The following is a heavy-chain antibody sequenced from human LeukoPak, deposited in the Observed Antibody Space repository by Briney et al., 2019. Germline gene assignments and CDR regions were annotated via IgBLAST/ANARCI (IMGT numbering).Heavy chain of an antibody. D-gene: IGHD4-17*01. V-gene: IGHV1-24*01. CDR3: ATRGNGDQNYYYYGMDV. CDR2: FDPEDGET. J-gene: IGHJ6*02. Sequence: ASVKVSCKVSGYTLTELSMHWVRQAPGKGLEWMGGFDPEDGETIYAQKFQGRVTMTEDTSTDTAYMELSSLRSEDTAVYYCATRGNGDQNYYYYGMDVRGQGTTVTVSS. CDR1: GYTLTELS.